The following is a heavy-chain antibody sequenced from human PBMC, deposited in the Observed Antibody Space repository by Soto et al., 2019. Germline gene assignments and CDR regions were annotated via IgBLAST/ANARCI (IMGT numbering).Heavy chain of an antibody. CDR1: GFTFSIYA. Sequence: PAGSLRLSCAASGFTFSIYAMGWVRQAPGKGLEWVSAISGSGGSTYYADSVKGRFTISRDNSKNTLYLQMNSLRAEDTAVYYCAKGLSIAAAGAFDYWGQGTLVTVSS. D-gene: IGHD6-13*01. CDR3: AKGLSIAAAGAFDY. J-gene: IGHJ4*02. CDR2: ISGSGGST. V-gene: IGHV3-23*01.